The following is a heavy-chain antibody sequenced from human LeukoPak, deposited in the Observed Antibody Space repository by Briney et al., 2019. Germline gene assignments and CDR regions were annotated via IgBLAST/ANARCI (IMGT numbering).Heavy chain of an antibody. CDR3: AKDPFGCSGGSCYPGSGSPFDY. D-gene: IGHD2-15*01. V-gene: IGHV3-48*03. CDR1: GFTFSSYE. CDR2: ISSSGSTI. Sequence: GGSLRLSCAASGFTFSSYEMNWVRQAPGKGLEWVSYISSSGSTIYYADSVKGRFTISRDNSKNTLYLQMNSLRAEDTAVYYCAKDPFGCSGGSCYPGSGSPFDYWGQGTLVTVSS. J-gene: IGHJ4*02.